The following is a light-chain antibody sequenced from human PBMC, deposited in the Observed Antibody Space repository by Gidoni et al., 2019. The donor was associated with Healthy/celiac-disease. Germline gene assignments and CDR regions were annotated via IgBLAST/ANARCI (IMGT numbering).Light chain of an antibody. CDR2: GAS. J-gene: IGKJ5*01. CDR1: QSVSSSY. V-gene: IGKV3-20*01. Sequence: EIVLTQSPGTLSLSPGERATLSCRASQSVSSSYLAWYQQKPGQAPRLLIYGASSRATGIPDMFSGSGSGTDFTLTIRRLEHEDFAVYYCQQYGSSPGIGQGTRLEIK. CDR3: QQYGSSPG.